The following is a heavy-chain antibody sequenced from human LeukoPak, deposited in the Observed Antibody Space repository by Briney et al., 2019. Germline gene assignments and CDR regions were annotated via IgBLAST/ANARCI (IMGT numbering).Heavy chain of an antibody. J-gene: IGHJ5*02. D-gene: IGHD2-15*01. V-gene: IGHV3-21*01. CDR3: ARGIFGIVVVVAATTRPAPWFDP. CDR1: GFTFSSYS. Sequence: PGGSLRLSCAASGFTFSSYSMNWVRQAPGKGLEWVSSISSSSSYIYYADSVKGRFTISRDNAKNSLYLQMNSLRAEDTAVYYCARGIFGIVVVVAATTRPAPWFDPWGQGTLVTVSS. CDR2: ISSSSSYI.